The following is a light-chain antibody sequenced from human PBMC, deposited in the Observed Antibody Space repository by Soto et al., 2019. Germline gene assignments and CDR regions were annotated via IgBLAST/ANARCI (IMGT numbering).Light chain of an antibody. Sequence: DIVMTQSPDSLAVSLGERATINCKASQSVLFRSNNKNYLAWYQQKPGQPLKLLIFWASTRESGVPDRFSGSGSGTDFTLTIISLQAEDVAVYYCQQYYTTPLTFGGGTKVEIK. CDR3: QQYYTTPLT. J-gene: IGKJ4*01. CDR1: QSVLFRSNNKNY. V-gene: IGKV4-1*01. CDR2: WAS.